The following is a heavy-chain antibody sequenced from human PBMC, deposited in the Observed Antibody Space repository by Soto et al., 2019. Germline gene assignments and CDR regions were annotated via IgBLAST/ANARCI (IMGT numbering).Heavy chain of an antibody. J-gene: IGHJ5*02. CDR1: GGSISSGDYY. CDR2: IYYSGST. Sequence: PSETLSLTCTVSGGSISSGDYYWSWIRQPPGKGLEWIGYIYYSGSTYYNPSLKGRVTISVDTSKNQFSLKLSSVTAADTAVYYCASEGTTYNWFDPWGQGTLVTVSS. D-gene: IGHD1-7*01. V-gene: IGHV4-30-4*01. CDR3: ASEGTTYNWFDP.